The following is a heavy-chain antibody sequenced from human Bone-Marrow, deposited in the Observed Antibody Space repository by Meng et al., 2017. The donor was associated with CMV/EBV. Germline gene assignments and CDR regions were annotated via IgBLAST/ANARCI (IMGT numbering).Heavy chain of an antibody. CDR2: IYYSGST. D-gene: IGHD6-19*01. Sequence: SETLSLTCTVSGDSISSRSYYWGWIRQPPGKGLEWIGTIYYSGSTNYNPSLKSRVTISVDTSKNQFSLKLSSVTAADTAVYYCARVDSSGWYGMDVWGQGTTVTVSS. CDR1: GDSISSRSYY. CDR3: ARVDSSGWYGMDV. V-gene: IGHV4-39*07. J-gene: IGHJ6*02.